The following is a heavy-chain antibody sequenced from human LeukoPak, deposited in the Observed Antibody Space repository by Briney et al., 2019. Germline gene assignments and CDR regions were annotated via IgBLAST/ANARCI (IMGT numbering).Heavy chain of an antibody. CDR2: IYTSGST. V-gene: IGHV4-4*07. J-gene: IGHJ3*02. CDR3: ARDRGTDAFDI. CDR1: GGPISSYH. Sequence: QASETLSLTCTVSGGPISSYHWSWIRQPAGKGLEWIGRIYTSGSTNYNPSLKSPVAMSVDTSKNQFSLKLSSVTAADTAVYYCARDRGTDAFDIWGQGTMVTVSS.